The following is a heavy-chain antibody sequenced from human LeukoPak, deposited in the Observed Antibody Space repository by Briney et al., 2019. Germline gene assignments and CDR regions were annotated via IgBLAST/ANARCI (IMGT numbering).Heavy chain of an antibody. V-gene: IGHV3-21*01. J-gene: IGHJ4*02. Sequence: GGSLRLSCAASGFTFSSYSMNWVRQAPGKGLEWVSSISSSSYIYYADSVKGRFTISRDNAKNSLYLQMNSLRAEDTAVYYCARDGAGAVAGVDYWGQRTLVTVSS. CDR2: ISSSSYI. CDR1: GFTFSSYS. D-gene: IGHD6-19*01. CDR3: ARDGAGAVAGVDY.